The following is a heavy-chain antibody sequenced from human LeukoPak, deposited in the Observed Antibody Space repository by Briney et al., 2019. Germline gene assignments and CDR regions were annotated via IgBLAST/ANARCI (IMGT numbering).Heavy chain of an antibody. D-gene: IGHD5-24*01. V-gene: IGHV4-34*01. J-gene: IGHJ4*02. Sequence: SETLSLTCTVYGGSFSDDYWSWVRQPPGEGLQWIGEINPGGSTNKNPSLQSRLTMSVDTSKNQFSLNLTSVTAADTAVYYCARVHGHNLGTLDYWGQGILVTVTS. CDR1: GGSFSDDY. CDR2: INPGGST. CDR3: ARVHGHNLGTLDY.